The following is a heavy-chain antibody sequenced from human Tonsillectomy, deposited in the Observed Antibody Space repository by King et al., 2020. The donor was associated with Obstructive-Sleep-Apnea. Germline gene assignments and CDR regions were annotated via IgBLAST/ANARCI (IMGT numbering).Heavy chain of an antibody. CDR3: AREGDTAMDSYYYYGMDV. CDR1: GFTFSSYS. Sequence: VQLVQSGGGLVQPGGSLRLSCAASGFTFSSYSINCVRQAPGKGLEWVSYISSSSSTIYYAYSVKGRFTISRDNAKNSLYLQMNSLRAEDTAVYYCAREGDTAMDSYYYYGMDVWGQGTTVTVSS. D-gene: IGHD5-18*01. CDR2: ISSSSSTI. V-gene: IGHV3-48*04. J-gene: IGHJ6*02.